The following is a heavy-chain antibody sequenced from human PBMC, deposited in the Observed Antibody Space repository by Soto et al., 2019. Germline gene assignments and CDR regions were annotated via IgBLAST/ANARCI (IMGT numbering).Heavy chain of an antibody. J-gene: IGHJ4*02. D-gene: IGHD3-22*01. CDR1: GFTFSSYW. CDR2: IKQDGSEK. V-gene: IGHV3-7*01. CDR3: ARVGYYDSSGYWPFDY. Sequence: GGSLRLSCAASGFTFSSYWMSWVRQAPGRGLEWVANIKQDGSEKYYVDSVKGRFTISRDNAKNSLYLQMNSLRAEDTAVYYCARVGYYDSSGYWPFDYWGQGTLVTVSS.